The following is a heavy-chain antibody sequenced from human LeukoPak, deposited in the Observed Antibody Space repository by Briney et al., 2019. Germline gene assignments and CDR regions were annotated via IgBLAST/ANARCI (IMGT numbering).Heavy chain of an antibody. Sequence: PSETLSLTCTVSGGSMSSYYWSWIRQPPGKGLEWIGYIYYSGSTKYNPSLKSRVTISVDTSKNQFSLKLSSVTAADTAVYYCARGARAGYNLEPFDYWGQGTLVTVSS. V-gene: IGHV4-59*08. CDR2: IYYSGST. CDR1: GGSMSSYY. CDR3: ARGARAGYNLEPFDY. J-gene: IGHJ4*02. D-gene: IGHD5-24*01.